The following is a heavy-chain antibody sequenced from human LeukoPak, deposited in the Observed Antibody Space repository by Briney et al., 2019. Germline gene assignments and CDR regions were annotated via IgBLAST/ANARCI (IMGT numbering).Heavy chain of an antibody. Sequence: RGSLRLSCAASGFTFSTYAMSWVRQAPGKGLEWVSTMSGKTYYADSVKGRFTISRDNSKSTVYLQMSSLRAEDTAIYYCSKGQELDDGILESWGRGTLVTVSS. CDR3: SKGQELDDGILES. CDR2: MSGKT. V-gene: IGHV3-23*01. J-gene: IGHJ4*02. CDR1: GFTFSTYA. D-gene: IGHD1-1*01.